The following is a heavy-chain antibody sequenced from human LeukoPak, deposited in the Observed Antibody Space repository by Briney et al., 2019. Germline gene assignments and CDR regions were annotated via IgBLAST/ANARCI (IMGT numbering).Heavy chain of an antibody. CDR2: ISGRGGNT. CDR1: GLTVSSYG. J-gene: IGHJ5*01. D-gene: IGHD3-22*01. CDR3: ATGYSDSLRSPLDS. Sequence: GGSLRLSCGASGLTVSSYGMSWVRQAPGKGLEWVSSISGRGGNTYYADSVKGRFTISRDDSKNTLFLQMNSLRAEDTAVYYCATGYSDSLRSPLDSWGQGTLVTVSS. V-gene: IGHV3-23*01.